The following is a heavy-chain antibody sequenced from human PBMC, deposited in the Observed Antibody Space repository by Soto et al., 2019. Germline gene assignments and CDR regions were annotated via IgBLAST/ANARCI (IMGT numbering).Heavy chain of an antibody. CDR2: VYHSGST. CDR1: GGSISSGDYS. V-gene: IGHV4-30-2*06. J-gene: IGHJ4*02. D-gene: IGHD2-15*01. Sequence: QLHLQESGSGLVKPSQTLSLTCAVSGGSISSGDYSWNWIRLSPEKGLAWVGLVYHSGSTYYNPSFYSPSLEGRVTLSLDKSKNQFSLKLTSVTAADTAVYYCARGRVVVASTPHFDYWGQGTLVTVSS. CDR3: ARGRVVVASTPHFDY.